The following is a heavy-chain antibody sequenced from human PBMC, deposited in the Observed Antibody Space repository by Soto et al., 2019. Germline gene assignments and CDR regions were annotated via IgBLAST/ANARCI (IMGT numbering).Heavy chain of an antibody. CDR1: GGSISIDDYH. V-gene: IGHV4-30-4*02. D-gene: IGHD2-21*02. J-gene: IGHJ6*02. Sequence: SDTLSLTCTVSGGSISIDDYHWTWIRQPPGKGLEWIGYIYYSGSIFYNPSLKSRVTISVDTSKNQFSLNLSSVTAADTAVYFCAREDDGGDRDYYGLDVWGQGTTVTVSS. CDR3: AREDDGGDRDYYGLDV. CDR2: IYYSGSI.